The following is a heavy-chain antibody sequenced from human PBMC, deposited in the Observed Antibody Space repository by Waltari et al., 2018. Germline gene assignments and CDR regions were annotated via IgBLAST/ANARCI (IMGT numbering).Heavy chain of an antibody. V-gene: IGHV3-30*18. CDR2: ISSDGSNK. J-gene: IGHJ5*02. Sequence: QVEESGGGVVQPGGSLRLPCVASGYTFTNYGMHWVRQAPGKGLEWLAVISSDGSNKYYEDSVKGRFTVSRDNSKNSVYLQMNSLRPEDTALYFCAKAGGIHNYPLDPWGQGTLVTVSS. D-gene: IGHD1-26*01. CDR1: GYTFTNYG. CDR3: AKAGGIHNYPLDP.